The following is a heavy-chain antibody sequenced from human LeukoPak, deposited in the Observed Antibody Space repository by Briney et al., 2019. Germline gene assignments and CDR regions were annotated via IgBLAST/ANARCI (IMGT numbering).Heavy chain of an antibody. CDR2: ISSSSSYI. D-gene: IGHD2-21*01. Sequence: GGSLRLSCAASGFTFSSYSMNWVRQAPGKGPEWVSSISSSSSYIYYADSVKGRFTLSRDNAKNSLYLQMNSLRAEDTAVYYCAREIAKFNDYWGQGTLVTVSS. CDR1: GFTFSSYS. CDR3: AREIAKFNDY. V-gene: IGHV3-21*01. J-gene: IGHJ4*02.